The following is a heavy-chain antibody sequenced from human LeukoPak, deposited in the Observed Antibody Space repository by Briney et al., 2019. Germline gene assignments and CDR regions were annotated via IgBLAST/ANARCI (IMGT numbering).Heavy chain of an antibody. V-gene: IGHV4-34*01. CDR1: GGSFSGYY. J-gene: IGHJ5*02. Sequence: SETLSLTCAVYGGSFSGYYWSWIRQPPGKGLEGIGEINHSGSTNYNPSLKSRVTISVDTSKNQFSLKLSSVTAADTAVYYCARVGYCSGGSCYENWFDPWGQGTLVTVSS. CDR3: ARVGYCSGGSCYENWFDP. D-gene: IGHD2-15*01. CDR2: INHSGST.